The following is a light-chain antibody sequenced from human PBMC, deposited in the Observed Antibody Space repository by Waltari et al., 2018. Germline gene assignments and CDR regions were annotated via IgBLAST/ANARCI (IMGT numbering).Light chain of an antibody. CDR3: SSFTSSTTGI. CDR2: DVN. J-gene: IGLJ2*01. CDR1: SSDSGGYEY. V-gene: IGLV2-14*03. Sequence: SALTQPDSVSGSPGQSFTISCSGISSDSGGYEYVSWYQQHPGKAPKVIIYDVNNRPSWVSNRFSGSKSGSSASLTISGLQAEDEADYYCSSFTSSTTGIFGGGTKVTVL.